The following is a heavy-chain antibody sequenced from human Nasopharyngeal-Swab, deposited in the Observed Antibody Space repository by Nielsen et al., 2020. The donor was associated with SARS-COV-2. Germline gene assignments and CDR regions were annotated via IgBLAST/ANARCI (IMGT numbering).Heavy chain of an antibody. CDR3: ANEPADYYYGMDV. J-gene: IGHJ6*02. CDR1: GFTFSSYA. V-gene: IGHV3-23*01. CDR2: ISGSGGST. Sequence: GESLKISCVASGFTFSSYAMSWVRQAPGKGLEWVSAISGSGGSTYYADSVKGRFTISRDNSKNTLYLQMNSLRAEDTAVYYCANEPADYYYGMDVWGQGTTVTVSS. D-gene: IGHD6-13*01.